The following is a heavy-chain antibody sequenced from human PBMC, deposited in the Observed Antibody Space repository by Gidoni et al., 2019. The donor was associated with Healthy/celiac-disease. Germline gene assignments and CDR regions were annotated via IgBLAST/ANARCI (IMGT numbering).Heavy chain of an antibody. CDR3: AKRGAAAGYYYYGMDV. Sequence: EVQLLESGGGLVQPGGSLRLSCAASGFTFRSYAMSWVRQAPGKGLEWVSAISGSGGSTYYADSVKGRFTISRDNSKNTLYLQMNSLRAEDTAVYYCAKRGAAAGYYYYGMDVWGQGTTVTVSS. J-gene: IGHJ6*02. CDR2: ISGSGGST. D-gene: IGHD6-13*01. CDR1: GFTFRSYA. V-gene: IGHV3-23*01.